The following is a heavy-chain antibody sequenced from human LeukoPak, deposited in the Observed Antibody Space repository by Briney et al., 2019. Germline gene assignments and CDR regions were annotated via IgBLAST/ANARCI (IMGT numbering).Heavy chain of an antibody. CDR1: GGSISSSSYY. CDR3: ARSRAYYYGSGSWDFDL. V-gene: IGHV4-39*01. CDR2: IYYSGST. D-gene: IGHD3-10*01. J-gene: IGHJ2*01. Sequence: SETLSLTCTVSGGSISSSSYYWAWIRQPPGEGLEWIGTIYYSGSTYYNPSLKSRVTISVDTPKNQFSLRVSSVTAADTAVYYCARSRAYYYGSGSWDFDLWGRGTLVSVSS.